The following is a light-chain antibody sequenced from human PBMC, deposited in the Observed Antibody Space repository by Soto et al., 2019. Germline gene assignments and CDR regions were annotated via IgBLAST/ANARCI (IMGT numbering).Light chain of an antibody. CDR2: AAS. Sequence: DIQMTQSPSSLSASVGDRVTITCRASQSISSYLNWYQQKPGKAPKLLIYAASSLQSGVPSRFSGSGSGTDFTLIISSLQPEDFASYYCQQSYSTGWTFGQGTKVEIK. CDR1: QSISSY. J-gene: IGKJ1*01. CDR3: QQSYSTGWT. V-gene: IGKV1-39*01.